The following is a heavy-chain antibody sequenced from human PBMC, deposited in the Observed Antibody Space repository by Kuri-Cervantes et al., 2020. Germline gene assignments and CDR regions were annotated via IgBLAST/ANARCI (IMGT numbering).Heavy chain of an antibody. CDR3: ARDLSPTTVTAYWYFDL. Sequence: GGSLRLSCAASGFTFDDYAMHWVRQAPGKGLEWVSLISWDGGSTYYADSVKGRFTISRDNAKNSLYPQMNSLRAEDTAVYYCARDLSPTTVTAYWYFDLWGRGTLVTVSS. J-gene: IGHJ2*01. CDR1: GFTFDDYA. V-gene: IGHV3-43D*04. CDR2: ISWDGGST. D-gene: IGHD4-17*01.